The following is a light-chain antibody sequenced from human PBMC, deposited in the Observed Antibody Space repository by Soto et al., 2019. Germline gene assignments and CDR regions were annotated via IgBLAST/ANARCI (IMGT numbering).Light chain of an antibody. CDR2: GNI. Sequence: QSVLTQPPSVSGAPGQRVTISCTGKNSNLGAGYDVHWYQQLPGAAPKLVIFGNINRPSGVPDRFSGSKSGTSASLAITGLQAEDEPDYFCQSYDSSLSASYVFGTGTKVTVL. CDR3: QSYDSSLSASYV. J-gene: IGLJ1*01. CDR1: NSNLGAGYD. V-gene: IGLV1-40*01.